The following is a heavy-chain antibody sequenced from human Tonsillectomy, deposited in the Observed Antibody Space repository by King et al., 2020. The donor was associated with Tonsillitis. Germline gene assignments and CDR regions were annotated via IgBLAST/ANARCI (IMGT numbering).Heavy chain of an antibody. CDR2: ISGDGGST. D-gene: IGHD4-23*01. CDR3: AKDSSNALVRGYNWFDP. Sequence: VQLVESGGGVVLPGGSLRLSCAASGFTFDDYAMHWVRQAPGKGLEWVSLISGDGGSTYYSDSVKGRFTISRDNRKNSLYLQMNSLRTEDTALYYCAKDSSNALVRGYNWFDPWGQGTLVTVPS. V-gene: IGHV3-43*02. CDR1: GFTFDDYA. J-gene: IGHJ5*02.